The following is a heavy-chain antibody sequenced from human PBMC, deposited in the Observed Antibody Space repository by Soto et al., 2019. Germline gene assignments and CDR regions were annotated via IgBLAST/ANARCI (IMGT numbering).Heavy chain of an antibody. D-gene: IGHD4-17*01. CDR3: ASGVYNSLYYFDY. Sequence: EVRLVESGGGLVQPGGSLRLSCVASGFTFSTYWMHWVRQVPGKGLVWVSRIQPAGASTAYADSVKGRFTISRDNAKNTLYLQMNSLRAEDTAVYFCASGVYNSLYYFDYWGQGTLITVSS. V-gene: IGHV3-74*01. CDR1: GFTFSTYW. J-gene: IGHJ4*02. CDR2: IQPAGAST.